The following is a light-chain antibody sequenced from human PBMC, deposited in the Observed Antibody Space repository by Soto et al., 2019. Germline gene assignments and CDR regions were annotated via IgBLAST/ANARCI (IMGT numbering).Light chain of an antibody. J-gene: IGKJ1*01. V-gene: IGKV1-5*03. Sequence: DIQMTQSPSTLSASVGDRVTITCRASQSISSWLAWYQQKPGKAPKLLIHEASSSEIGVPPRFSGSGFGTEFTLTSSSLQPDDFATYYCQYYKESSTFGQGTRLEIK. CDR2: EAS. CDR1: QSISSW. CDR3: QYYKESST.